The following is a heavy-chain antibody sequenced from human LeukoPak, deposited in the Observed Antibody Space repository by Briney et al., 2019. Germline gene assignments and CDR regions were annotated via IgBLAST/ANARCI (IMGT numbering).Heavy chain of an antibody. CDR1: GFTFSTYE. CDR3: TREGGRYCTSASCSNDAFDV. D-gene: IGHD2-2*01. J-gene: IGHJ3*01. CDR2: IHRSGTVI. V-gene: IGHV3-48*03. Sequence: GGSLRLSCTASGFTFSTYEMNWVRQAPGKGRGGVSYIHRSGTVIHYADSGKGRFIISRDNAKNSLYLQMNSLRAEDTAVYYCTREGGRYCTSASCSNDAFDVWGQGTVVTVS.